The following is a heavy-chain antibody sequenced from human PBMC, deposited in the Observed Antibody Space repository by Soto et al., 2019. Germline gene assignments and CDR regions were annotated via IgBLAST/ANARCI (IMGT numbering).Heavy chain of an antibody. V-gene: IGHV4-39*02. Sequence: SETLSLTCTVSGGSISSSSYYWGWIRQPPGKGLEWIGSIYYSGSTYYNPSLKSRVTISVDTSKNQFSLKLSSVTAADTAVYYCARDFWSGYYNSYGMDVWGQGTTVT. CDR1: GGSISSSSYY. CDR3: ARDFWSGYYNSYGMDV. D-gene: IGHD3-3*01. CDR2: IYYSGST. J-gene: IGHJ6*02.